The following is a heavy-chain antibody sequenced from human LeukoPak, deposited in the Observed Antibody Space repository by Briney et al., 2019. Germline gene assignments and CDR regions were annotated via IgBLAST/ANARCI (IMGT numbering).Heavy chain of an antibody. CDR2: ISGSGST. V-gene: IGHV4-4*09. D-gene: IGHD2/OR15-2a*01. CDR1: GVSMNSHY. J-gene: IGHJ5*02. Sequence: SETLSLTCSVSGVSMNSHYLNWIRQPPGKGLEWIGFISGSGSTNYNPSLMSRVTISLETSKRQFSLKLRSVTAADTAVYYCVVSPNQDFYDRWGQGTLVTVSS. CDR3: VVSPNQDFYDR.